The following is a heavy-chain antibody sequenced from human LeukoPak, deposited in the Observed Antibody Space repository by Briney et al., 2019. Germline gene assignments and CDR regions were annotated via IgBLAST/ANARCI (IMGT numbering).Heavy chain of an antibody. Sequence: ASVKVSCKASGYTFTGYYMHWVRQAPGQGLEWMGWINPNSGGTNYAQKFQGRVIMTRDTSISTAYMELSRLRSDDTAVYYCARDTCSGTSCYTIGYWGQGTLVTVSS. D-gene: IGHD2-2*02. CDR1: GYTFTGYY. CDR2: INPNSGGT. J-gene: IGHJ4*02. CDR3: ARDTCSGTSCYTIGY. V-gene: IGHV1-2*02.